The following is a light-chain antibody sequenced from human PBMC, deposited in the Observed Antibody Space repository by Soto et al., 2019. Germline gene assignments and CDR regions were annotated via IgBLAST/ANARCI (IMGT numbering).Light chain of an antibody. J-gene: IGKJ4*01. V-gene: IGKV1-39*01. CDR3: QQNFRPPQVT. Sequence: DIVMTQSPSSLSASVEDRVIITCRASQSISNHLNWYQQKPGKAPKLLIFAASSLQSGVPSRFSGSRSGPDFTLTISSLQPEDFATYYCQQNFRPPQVTFGGGTKVDIK. CDR2: AAS. CDR1: QSISNH.